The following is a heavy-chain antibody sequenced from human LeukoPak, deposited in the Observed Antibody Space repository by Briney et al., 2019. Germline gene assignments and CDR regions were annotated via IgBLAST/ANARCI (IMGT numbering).Heavy chain of an antibody. J-gene: IGHJ4*02. V-gene: IGHV3-30*04. D-gene: IGHD4-23*01. CDR2: ISYDGSNK. CDR1: GFTFSSYA. CDR3: AKLGGNVAF. Sequence: GGSLRLSCAASGFTFSSYAMHWVRQAPGKGLEWVAVISYDGSNKYYADSVKGRFTISRDNSKNTLYLQMNSLRAEDTAAYYCAKLGGNVAFWGQGTLVTVSS.